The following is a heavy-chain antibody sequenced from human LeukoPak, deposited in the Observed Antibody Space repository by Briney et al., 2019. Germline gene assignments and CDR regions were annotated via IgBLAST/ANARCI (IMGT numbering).Heavy chain of an antibody. CDR3: ARGASGWYSDY. CDR1: GFTFSSYA. J-gene: IGHJ4*02. Sequence: GRSLRLSCAASGFTFSSYAMHWVRQAPGKGLEWVAVISYDGSNKYYADSVKGRFTISRDNPKNTLYLQMNSLRAEDTAVYYCARGASGWYSDYWGQGTLVTVSS. CDR2: ISYDGSNK. V-gene: IGHV3-30-3*01. D-gene: IGHD6-19*01.